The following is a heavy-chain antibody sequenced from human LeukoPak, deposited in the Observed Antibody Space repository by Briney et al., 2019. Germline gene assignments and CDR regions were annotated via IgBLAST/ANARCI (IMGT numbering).Heavy chain of an antibody. D-gene: IGHD3-10*01. CDR3: AKDWRGYYYGSGSYLPFDY. V-gene: IGHV3-23*01. Sequence: GGSLRLSCAASGFTFSSYGMSWVRQAPGKGLEWVSAISGSGGSTYYADSVKGRFTISRDNSKNTLYLQMNSLRAEDTAVYYCAKDWRGYYYGSGSYLPFDYWGQGTLVTVSS. CDR2: ISGSGGST. CDR1: GFTFSSYG. J-gene: IGHJ4*02.